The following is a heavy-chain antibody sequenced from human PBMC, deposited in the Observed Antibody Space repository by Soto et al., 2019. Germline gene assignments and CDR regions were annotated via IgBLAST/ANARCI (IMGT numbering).Heavy chain of an antibody. Sequence: ASVKVSCKVSGYTLTELSMHWVRQAPGKGLEWMGGFDPEDGETIYAQKFQGRVTMTEDTSTGTAYMELSSLRSEDTAVYYCAREIGDIVVVVAATGYFDYWGQGTLVTVSS. V-gene: IGHV1-24*01. D-gene: IGHD2-15*01. CDR1: GYTLTELS. CDR3: AREIGDIVVVVAATGYFDY. J-gene: IGHJ4*02. CDR2: FDPEDGET.